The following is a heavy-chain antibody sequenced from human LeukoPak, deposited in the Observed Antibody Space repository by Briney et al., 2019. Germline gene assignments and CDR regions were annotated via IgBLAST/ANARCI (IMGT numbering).Heavy chain of an antibody. CDR3: ARHWYSSGFGYMDV. J-gene: IGHJ6*03. V-gene: IGHV3-7*01. CDR1: GFTFSSYW. CDR2: IKPDGSEK. Sequence: GGSLRLSCAASGFTFSSYWMSWVRQAPGKGLEGVANIKPDGSEKFYVDSVEGRFTISRDNAKDSLSLQMDSLRAEDTAVYYCARHWYSSGFGYMDVWGKGTTVTVSS. D-gene: IGHD3-22*01.